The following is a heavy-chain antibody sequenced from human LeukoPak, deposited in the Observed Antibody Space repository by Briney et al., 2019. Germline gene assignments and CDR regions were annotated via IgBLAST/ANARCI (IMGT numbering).Heavy chain of an antibody. J-gene: IGHJ3*02. CDR1: GFTFSSYL. CDR3: AKSNGYGLVDI. CDR2: INQDGSEK. V-gene: IGHV3-7*03. Sequence: GGSLRLSCAASGFTFSSYLMSWVRQAPGKGLEWVANINQDGSEKYYVDSVKGRFTISRDNAKNSLYLQMNSLRAEDTAVYYCAKSNGYGLVDIWGQGTMVTVSS. D-gene: IGHD3-10*01.